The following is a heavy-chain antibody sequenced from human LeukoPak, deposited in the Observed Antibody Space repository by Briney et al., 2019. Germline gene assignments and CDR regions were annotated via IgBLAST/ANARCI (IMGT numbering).Heavy chain of an antibody. J-gene: IGHJ4*02. V-gene: IGHV1-69*05. Sequence: SVKVSCKASGGTFSSYAISWVRQAPGQGLEWMGRIIPIFGTANYAQKFQGRVTITTDESTSTAYMELSRLRSEDTAVYYCARGSYYDSSGYYDYFDYWGQGTLVTVSS. CDR3: ARGSYYDSSGYYDYFDY. CDR2: IIPIFGTA. D-gene: IGHD3-22*01. CDR1: GGTFSSYA.